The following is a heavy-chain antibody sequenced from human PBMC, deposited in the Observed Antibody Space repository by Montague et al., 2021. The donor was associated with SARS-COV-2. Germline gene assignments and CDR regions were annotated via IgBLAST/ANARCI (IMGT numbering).Heavy chain of an antibody. CDR2: TYYRSRWFD. Sequence: CAISGDSVSDDNVSWNWIRQSPSRGLEWLGRTYYRSRWFDHYEVSMKGRISIKADTSKNQFSLQLDSVTPEDTAVYYCARGDGLGLYTGYAFGIWGQGTLVTVSS. CDR1: GDSVSDDNVS. V-gene: IGHV6-1*01. D-gene: IGHD5-24*01. J-gene: IGHJ3*02. CDR3: ARGDGLGLYTGYAFGI.